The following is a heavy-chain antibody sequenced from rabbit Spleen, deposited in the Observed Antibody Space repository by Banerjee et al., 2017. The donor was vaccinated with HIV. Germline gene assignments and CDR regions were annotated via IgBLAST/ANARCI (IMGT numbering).Heavy chain of an antibody. CDR2: IDPIFGST. CDR3: VRDQAGYAGYGPWYFNL. CDR1: GFDFSNYG. D-gene: IGHD7-1*01. V-gene: IGHV1S47*01. Sequence: QEQLVESGGSLVQPGGSLKLSCKASGFDFSNYGVSWVRQAPGKGLEWIGYIDPIFGSTYYATWVNGRFTISRHNAQNTLYLQLNSLTAADTATYFCVRDQAGYAGYGPWYFNLWGPGTLVTVS. J-gene: IGHJ4*01.